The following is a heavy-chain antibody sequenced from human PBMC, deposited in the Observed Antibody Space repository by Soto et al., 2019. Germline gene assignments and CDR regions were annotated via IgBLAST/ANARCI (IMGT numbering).Heavy chain of an antibody. D-gene: IGHD2-2*01. CDR3: ARLRCSSTSCYRGNYNWFDP. Sequence: LSETLSLTCAVYGGSFSGYYWSWIRQPPGKGLEWIGEINHSGSTNYNPSLKSRVTISVDTSKNQFSLKLSSVTAADTAVYYCARLRCSSTSCYRGNYNWFDPWGQGTLVTVSS. CDR1: GGSFSGYY. CDR2: INHSGST. J-gene: IGHJ5*02. V-gene: IGHV4-34*01.